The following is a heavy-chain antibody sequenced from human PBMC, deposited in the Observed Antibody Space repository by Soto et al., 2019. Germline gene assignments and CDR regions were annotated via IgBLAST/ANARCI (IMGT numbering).Heavy chain of an antibody. CDR2: TRNKANSYTT. V-gene: IGHV3-72*01. CDR1: GFTFSDHY. Sequence: EVQLVESGGGLVQPGGSPRLSCAASGFTFSDHYMDWVRQAPGKGLEWVGRTRNKANSYTTEYAASVKGRFTISRDDSKNSLYLQMNSLKTEDTAVYYCARVKAVAGTDGYFQHWGQGTLVTVSS. CDR3: ARVKAVAGTDGYFQH. J-gene: IGHJ1*01. D-gene: IGHD6-19*01.